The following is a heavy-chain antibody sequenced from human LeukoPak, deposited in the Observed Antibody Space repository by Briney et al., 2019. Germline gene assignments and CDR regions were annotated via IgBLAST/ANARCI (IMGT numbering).Heavy chain of an antibody. D-gene: IGHD4-23*01. CDR2: IYYSGST. CDR1: GGSISSYY. CDR3: ARVIFGYGGNYDHYFDY. J-gene: IGHJ4*02. Sequence: PSETLSLTCTVSGGSISSYYWSWIRQPPGEGLEWIGYIYYSGSTNYNPSLKSRVTISVDTSKNQFSLKLSSVTAADTAVYYCARVIFGYGGNYDHYFDYWGQGTLVTVSS. V-gene: IGHV4-59*01.